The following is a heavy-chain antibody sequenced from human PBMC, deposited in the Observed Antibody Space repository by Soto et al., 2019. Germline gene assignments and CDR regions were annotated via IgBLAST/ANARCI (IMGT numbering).Heavy chain of an antibody. CDR3: ARSPEDGGYFDD. V-gene: IGHV1-69*05. CDR1: GGTFSNYA. Sequence: QVRPVQSGAEVKKPGSSVKVSCKASGGTFSNYAIGWVRQAPGQGLEWMGVIIRPFGTPNYAQKSQGAVTITTDESMTTVYMEVSGLRSEDTAVYYCARSPEDGGYFDDWGRGTLVTVTS. J-gene: IGHJ4*02. CDR2: IIRPFGTP.